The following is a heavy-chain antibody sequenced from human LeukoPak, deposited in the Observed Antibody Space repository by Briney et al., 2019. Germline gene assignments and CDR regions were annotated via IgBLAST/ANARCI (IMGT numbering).Heavy chain of an antibody. CDR3: ARGSPYCGSDCGP. Sequence: SETLSLTCTVSGGSISGSHWSWIRQPPGKGLEWIGYIYYSGSTNYNPSLKSRITISVDTSKNQFSLKLTSVTAADTAVYFCARGSPYCGSDCGPWGQGTLVTVSS. CDR2: IYYSGST. CDR1: GGSISGSH. J-gene: IGHJ5*02. D-gene: IGHD2-21*01. V-gene: IGHV4-59*01.